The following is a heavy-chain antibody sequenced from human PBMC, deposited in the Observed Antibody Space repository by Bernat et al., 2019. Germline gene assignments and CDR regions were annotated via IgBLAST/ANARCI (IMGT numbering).Heavy chain of an antibody. J-gene: IGHJ4*02. CDR2: INPNSGDT. Sequence: QVQLVQSGAEVKKPGASVKVSCKTSGYTFTDYYMHWVRQAPGQGLEWMGWINPNSGDTNYAQNFQGWVTMTRDTSISTAYMELSRLRSDDTAVYYCATQGYGDYTFDYWGQGTLVTVSS. CDR3: ATQGYGDYTFDY. D-gene: IGHD4-17*01. CDR1: GYTFTDYY. V-gene: IGHV1-2*04.